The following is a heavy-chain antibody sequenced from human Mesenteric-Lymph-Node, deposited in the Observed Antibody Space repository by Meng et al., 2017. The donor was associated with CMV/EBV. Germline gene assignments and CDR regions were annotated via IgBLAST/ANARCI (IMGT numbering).Heavy chain of an antibody. CDR3: ARVVLPYYYDSSGYYFDY. Sequence: SETLSLTCAVYGGSFSGYYWSWIRQPPGKGLEWIGEINHSGSTNYNPSLKTRVTMSVDTSKNQFSLKLSSVTAADTAVYYCARVVLPYYYDSSGYYFDYWGQGALVTVSS. CDR1: GGSFSGYY. V-gene: IGHV4-34*01. CDR2: INHSGST. D-gene: IGHD3-22*01. J-gene: IGHJ4*02.